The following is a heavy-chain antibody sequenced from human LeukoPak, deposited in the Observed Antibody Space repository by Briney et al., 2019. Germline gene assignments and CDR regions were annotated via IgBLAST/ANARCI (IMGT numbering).Heavy chain of an antibody. Sequence: PSQTLSLTCTVSGGSISSGSYYWSWIRQPAGKGLEWIGRIYTSGSTNYNPSLKSRVTISVDTSKNQFSLKLSPVTAADTAVYYCARSTAGTFDFDYWGQGTLVTVSS. J-gene: IGHJ4*02. D-gene: IGHD6-19*01. CDR1: GGSISSGSYY. V-gene: IGHV4-61*02. CDR3: ARSTAGTFDFDY. CDR2: IYTSGST.